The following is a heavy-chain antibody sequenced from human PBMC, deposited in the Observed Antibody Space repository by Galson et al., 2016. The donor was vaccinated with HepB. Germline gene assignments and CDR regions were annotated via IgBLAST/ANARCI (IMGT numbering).Heavy chain of an antibody. Sequence: PALVKPTQTLTLTCTFSGLSLSTRGVGVAWFRQPPGKALEWVALIYGDDKNLYSPSLEGRLTVTKDTSRDQVVLRLTNMDPVDTATYYCARRQDPFCDAGSCYPGSWYFDLWGRGSLVTVSS. V-gene: IGHV2-5*02. CDR2: IYGDDKN. CDR3: ARRQDPFCDAGSCYPGSWYFDL. CDR1: GLSLSTRGVG. J-gene: IGHJ2*01. D-gene: IGHD2-15*01.